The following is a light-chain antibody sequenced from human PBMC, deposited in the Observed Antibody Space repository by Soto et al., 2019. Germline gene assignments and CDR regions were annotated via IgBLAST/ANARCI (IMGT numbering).Light chain of an antibody. J-gene: IGKJ3*01. Sequence: MTQSPSSFSASTGDRVTITCRASQDIGNFLAWYQQKPGKVPKLLIYAASTLQSGVPSRFSGSGSGTDFTLTINSLQPEDFATYYCQQSYNGPFTFGPGTKVDIK. V-gene: IGKV1-27*01. CDR2: AAS. CDR1: QDIGNF. CDR3: QQSYNGPFT.